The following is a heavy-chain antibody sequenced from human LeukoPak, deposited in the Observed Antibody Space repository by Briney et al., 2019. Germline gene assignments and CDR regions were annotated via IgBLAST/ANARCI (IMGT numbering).Heavy chain of an antibody. CDR1: GGTFSSYA. V-gene: IGHV1-69*04. D-gene: IGHD6-13*01. Sequence: ASVKVSCKASGGTFSSYAISGVRQAPGQGLEWMGRIIPILGIANYAQKFQGRVTITADKSTSTAYMELSSLRSEDTAVYYCAREEKSILGQQPIDYWGQGTLVTVSS. CDR3: AREEKSILGQQPIDY. J-gene: IGHJ4*02. CDR2: IIPILGIA.